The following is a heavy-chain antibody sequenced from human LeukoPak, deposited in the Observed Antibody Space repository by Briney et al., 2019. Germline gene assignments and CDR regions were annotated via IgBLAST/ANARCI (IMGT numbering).Heavy chain of an antibody. Sequence: GGSLRLSCEASGFTFSDYGMHWVRQAPGKGLEWVAVICYDGNYKFYVDSVKGRFTISRDNSKNTLFLQMNSLKAEDTAVYYCARDRLLQYCSGGSCYSFAFDIWGQGTKVTVSS. CDR1: GFTFSDYG. CDR2: ICYDGNYK. D-gene: IGHD2-15*01. J-gene: IGHJ3*02. V-gene: IGHV3-33*01. CDR3: ARDRLLQYCSGGSCYSFAFDI.